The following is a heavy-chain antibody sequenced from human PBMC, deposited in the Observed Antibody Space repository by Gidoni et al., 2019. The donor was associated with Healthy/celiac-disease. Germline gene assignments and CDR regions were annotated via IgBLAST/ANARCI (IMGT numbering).Heavy chain of an antibody. D-gene: IGHD5-12*01. CDR1: GASISSYY. J-gene: IGHJ6*02. V-gene: IGHV4-59*01. CDR3: ARVGYDYFIYYGMDV. Sequence: QVQLQESGPGLVKPSETLSLTCTVPGASISSYYWSWIRQPPGKGLAWIGYIYYSGSTNYNPSLKSRVTISVDTSKNQFSLKLSSVTAADTAVYYCARVGYDYFIYYGMDVWGQGTTVTVSS. CDR2: IYYSGST.